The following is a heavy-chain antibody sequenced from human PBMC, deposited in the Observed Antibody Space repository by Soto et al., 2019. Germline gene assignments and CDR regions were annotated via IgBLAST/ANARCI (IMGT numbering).Heavy chain of an antibody. CDR1: GGSVSIGDYY. Sequence: SLTCTVSGGSVSIGDYYWSWIRQPPGKGLEWIGYIYYSGSTNYNPSLKSRVSISLDTSKNQFSLRLTSVTAADTAVYYCARIPVDTYMINWFDPWGQGTLVTVSS. J-gene: IGHJ5*02. V-gene: IGHV4-61*08. D-gene: IGHD5-18*01. CDR3: ARIPVDTYMINWFDP. CDR2: IYYSGST.